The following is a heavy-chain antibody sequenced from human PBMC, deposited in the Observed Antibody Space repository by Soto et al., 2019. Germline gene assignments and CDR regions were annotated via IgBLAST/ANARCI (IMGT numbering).Heavy chain of an antibody. CDR3: ARDPYSRGWYVVDY. V-gene: IGHV1-18*01. CDR2: ISAYNGNT. CDR1: GGTFSSYV. Sequence: QVQLVQSGAEVKKPGSSVKVSCKGSGGTFSSYVISWVRQAPGQGLEWMGWISAYNGNTNYAQKLQGRVTMTTDTSTSTAYMELRSLRSDDTAVYYCARDPYSRGWYVVDYWGQGTLVTVSS. J-gene: IGHJ4*02. D-gene: IGHD6-19*01.